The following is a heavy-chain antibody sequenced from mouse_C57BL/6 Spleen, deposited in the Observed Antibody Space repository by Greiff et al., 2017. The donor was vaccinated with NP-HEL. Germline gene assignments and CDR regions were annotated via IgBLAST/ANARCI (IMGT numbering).Heavy chain of an antibody. Sequence: QVQLQQPGAELVMPGASVKLSCKASGYTFTSYWMHWVKQRPGQGLEWIGEIDPSDSYTNYNQKFKGKSTLTVDKSSSTAYMQLSSLTSEDSAVYYCARWRTGTAWFAYWGQGTLVTVSA. CDR3: ARWRTGTAWFAY. CDR1: GYTFTSYW. V-gene: IGHV1-69*01. J-gene: IGHJ3*01. CDR2: IDPSDSYT. D-gene: IGHD4-1*01.